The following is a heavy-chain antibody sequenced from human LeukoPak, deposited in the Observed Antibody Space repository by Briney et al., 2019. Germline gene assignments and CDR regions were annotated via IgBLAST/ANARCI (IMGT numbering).Heavy chain of an antibody. J-gene: IGHJ4*02. CDR1: GFIFSSYG. CDR3: AKDIRLASGELLSYFDY. Sequence: WGSLRLSCAASGFIFSSYGMHWVRQAPGKGLEWVAFIRYDGSNKYYADSVKGRFTISRDNSKNTLYLQMNSLRAEDTALYYCAKDIRLASGELLSYFDYWGQGTLVTVSS. D-gene: IGHD3-10*01. V-gene: IGHV3-30*02. CDR2: IRYDGSNK.